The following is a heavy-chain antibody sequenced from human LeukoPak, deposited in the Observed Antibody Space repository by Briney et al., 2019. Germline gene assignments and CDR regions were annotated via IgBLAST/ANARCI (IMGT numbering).Heavy chain of an antibody. V-gene: IGHV1-18*01. CDR3: ARDLGAAGWTSSGWFTTPDY. D-gene: IGHD6-19*01. CDR2: ISNYNGYT. CDR1: GYPFTSYG. J-gene: IGHJ4*02. Sequence: ASVKVSCKASGYPFTSYGMTWVRHVPGQGLEWMGWISNYNGYTKYADKFQGRVTMTTDTSTTTAHMDLRSLRSGDTAVYYCARDLGAAGWTSSGWFTTPDYWGQGTLVTVSS.